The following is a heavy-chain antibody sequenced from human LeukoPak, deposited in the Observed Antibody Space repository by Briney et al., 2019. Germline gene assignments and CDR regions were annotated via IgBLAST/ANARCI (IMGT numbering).Heavy chain of an antibody. CDR3: VVWLGELLQFDY. V-gene: IGHV4-39*01. Sequence: SETLSLTCSVSGDSISSSRYYWGWIRQPPGKGLEWIGSIYYTGSTYHNPSLKSRVTISVDTSKNQFSLKLTSVTAADTAVYYCVVWLGELLQFDYWGQGTLVTVSS. D-gene: IGHD3-10*01. J-gene: IGHJ4*02. CDR2: IYYTGST. CDR1: GDSISSSRYY.